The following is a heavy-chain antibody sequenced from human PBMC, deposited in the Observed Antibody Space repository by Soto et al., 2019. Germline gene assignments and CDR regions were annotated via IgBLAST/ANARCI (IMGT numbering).Heavy chain of an antibody. CDR3: ARGPRRFNRGYSGYDDGVGV. V-gene: IGHV1-8*01. J-gene: IGHJ4*02. CDR2: MNPNSGNT. D-gene: IGHD5-12*01. Sequence: QVPLVQSGAEVKKPGASVKVSCKASGYTFTSYDINWVRQATGQGLEWMGWMNPNSGNTGYAQKFQGRVTMTRNTSISTAYMELSSLRSEDTAVYYCARGPRRFNRGYSGYDDGVGVWGQGTLVTVSS. CDR1: GYTFTSYD.